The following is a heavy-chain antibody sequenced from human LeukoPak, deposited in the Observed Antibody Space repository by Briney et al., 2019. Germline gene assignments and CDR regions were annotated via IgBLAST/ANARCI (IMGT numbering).Heavy chain of an antibody. D-gene: IGHD6-19*01. CDR1: GGXINNYY. CDR3: ARLVAVAGPSTYYFDY. J-gene: IGHJ4*02. V-gene: IGHV4-59*01. CDR2: IYYSGST. Sequence: SETLSLTCTVSGGXINNYYCSWIRQPPGKGLEWIGSIYYSGSTNYNPSLKSRVTISVDTSKNQFSLQLRSVTAADTAVYYCARLVAVAGPSTYYFDYWGQGTLVTVSS.